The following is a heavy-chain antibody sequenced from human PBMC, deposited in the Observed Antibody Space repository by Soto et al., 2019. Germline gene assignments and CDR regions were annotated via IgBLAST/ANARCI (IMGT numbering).Heavy chain of an antibody. CDR2: IIPIFGTA. CDR3: ARDLVVPAAMNYYGMDV. D-gene: IGHD2-2*01. Sequence: QVQLVQSGAEVKKPGSSVKVSCKASGGTFSSYAISWVRQAPGQGLEWMGGIIPIFGTANYAQKFQGRVTITADESTSTAYMELSSLRSEDTAVYYCARDLVVPAAMNYYGMDVWGQGTTVTVCS. J-gene: IGHJ6*02. CDR1: GGTFSSYA. V-gene: IGHV1-69*01.